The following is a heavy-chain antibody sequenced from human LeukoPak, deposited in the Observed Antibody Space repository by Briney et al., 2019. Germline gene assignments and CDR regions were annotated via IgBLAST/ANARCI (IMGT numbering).Heavy chain of an antibody. Sequence: GRSLRLSCAASGFTFSSYGMHWVRQAPGKGLEWVAVIWYDGSNKYYADSVKGRFTISRDNSKNTLYLQMNSLRAEDTAVYYCVKGYYYDSSGLYYFDYWGQGTLVTVSS. CDR3: VKGYYYDSSGLYYFDY. J-gene: IGHJ4*02. V-gene: IGHV3-33*06. D-gene: IGHD3-22*01. CDR2: IWYDGSNK. CDR1: GFTFSSYG.